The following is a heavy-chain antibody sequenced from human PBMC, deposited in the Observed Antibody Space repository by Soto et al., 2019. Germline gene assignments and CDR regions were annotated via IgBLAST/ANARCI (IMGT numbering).Heavy chain of an antibody. Sequence: QVQLQESGPGLVKPSETLSLTCAVSGGSITHDNWWNWARQPPGKGLEWIGEISHSGTTNYNPSLKSRVTISVDISKNELSLKLTYVPAADTAVYYCAKDHTGADAFDIWGQGIMVTVSS. CDR1: GGSITHDNW. D-gene: IGHD7-27*01. J-gene: IGHJ3*02. CDR2: ISHSGTT. V-gene: IGHV4-4*02. CDR3: AKDHTGADAFDI.